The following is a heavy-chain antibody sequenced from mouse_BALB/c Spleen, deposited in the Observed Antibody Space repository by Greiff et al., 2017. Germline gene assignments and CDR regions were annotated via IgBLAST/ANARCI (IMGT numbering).Heavy chain of an antibody. D-gene: IGHD1-1*01. CDR1: GYTFTSYV. J-gene: IGHJ3*01. CDR2: INPYNDGT. V-gene: IGHV1-14*01. Sequence: EVQLQQSGPELVKPGASVKMSCKASGYTFTSYVMHWVKQKPGQGLEWIGYINPYNDGTKYNEKFKGKATLTSDKSSSTAYMELSSLTSEDSAVYYCGRAGSRGGFAYWGQGTLVTVSA. CDR3: GRAGSRGGFAY.